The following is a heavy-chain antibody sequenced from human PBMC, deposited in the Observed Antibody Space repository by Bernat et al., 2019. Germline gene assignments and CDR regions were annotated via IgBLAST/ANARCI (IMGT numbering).Heavy chain of an antibody. Sequence: QVQLVESGGGVVQPGRSLRLSCAASGFTFSSYAMHWVRQAPGKGLEWVAVISYDGSNKYYADSVKGRFTISRDNSKNTLYLQMNSLRAEDTAVYYCARDQRWLQPSGSRAVDYWGQGTLVTVSS. V-gene: IGHV3-30-3*01. D-gene: IGHD5-24*01. CDR3: ARDQRWLQPSGSRAVDY. CDR2: ISYDGSNK. CDR1: GFTFSSYA. J-gene: IGHJ4*02.